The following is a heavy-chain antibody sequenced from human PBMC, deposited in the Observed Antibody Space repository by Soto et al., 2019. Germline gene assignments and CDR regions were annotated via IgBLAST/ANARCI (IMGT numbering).Heavy chain of an antibody. CDR3: AREIVTAGGNNYFDP. J-gene: IGHJ5*02. Sequence: ASETLSLTCGVSCGTVASSHWWSWVRQSPGGGLEWIGNVYHTGDTNFNPSLQSRVTISVDKSNNQFSLRLNSLTAADTAVYFCAREIVTAGGNNYFDPWGPGTQVTVSS. CDR1: CGTVASSHW. V-gene: IGHV4-4*02. D-gene: IGHD2-21*02. CDR2: VYHTGDT.